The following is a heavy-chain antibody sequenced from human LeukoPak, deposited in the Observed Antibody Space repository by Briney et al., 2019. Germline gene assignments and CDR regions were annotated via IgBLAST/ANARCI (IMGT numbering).Heavy chain of an antibody. Sequence: PSETLSLTCAVSGGSISSGGYSWCWIRQPPGKGLEWIGYIYHSGSTYYNPSLKSRVTISVDRSKNQFSLKLSSVTAADTAVYYCARGSRSSTSGHFDYWGQGTLVTVSS. CDR2: IYHSGST. V-gene: IGHV4-30-2*01. J-gene: IGHJ4*02. CDR3: ARGSRSSTSGHFDY. D-gene: IGHD2-2*01. CDR1: GGSISSGGYS.